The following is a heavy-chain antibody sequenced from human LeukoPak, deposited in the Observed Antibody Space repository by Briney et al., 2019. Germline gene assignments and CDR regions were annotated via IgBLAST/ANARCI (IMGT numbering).Heavy chain of an antibody. J-gene: IGHJ5*02. CDR3: ARVLEHPSNWFDP. Sequence: ASVKVSCKASGYTFTGYYIHWVRQAPGQGLEWMGWISAYNGNTNYAQKLQGRVTMTTDTSTSTAYMELRSLRSDDTAVYYCARVLEHPSNWFDPWGQGTLVTVSS. CDR2: ISAYNGNT. V-gene: IGHV1-18*04. D-gene: IGHD1/OR15-1a*01. CDR1: GYTFTGYY.